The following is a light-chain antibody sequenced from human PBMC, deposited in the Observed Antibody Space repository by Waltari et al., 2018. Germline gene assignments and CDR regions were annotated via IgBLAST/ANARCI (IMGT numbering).Light chain of an antibody. CDR2: EGS. Sequence: QSALTQPASVSGSPGQSITIPCPGPSSDVGSYTLVSWYQQHPGKAPKLMIYEGSKRPSGVSNRFSGSKSGNTASLTISGLQAEDEADYYCCSYAGSSWVFGGGTKLTVL. V-gene: IGLV2-23*01. CDR3: CSYAGSSWV. CDR1: SSDVGSYTL. J-gene: IGLJ3*02.